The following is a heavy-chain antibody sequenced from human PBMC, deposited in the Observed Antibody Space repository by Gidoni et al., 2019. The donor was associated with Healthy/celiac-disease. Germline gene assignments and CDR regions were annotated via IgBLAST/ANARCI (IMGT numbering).Heavy chain of an antibody. CDR3: AGAGDYYYGMDV. CDR1: GRSTSSSDYY. Sequence: QLQLQESGPGLVKPSETLSLTCTVSGRSTSSSDYYWGWIRQPPGKGLEWIGSIYFSGSTSYNPSLKSRVNISVDTSKNQFSLKLSSVTAEDTAVYYCAGAGDYYYGMDVWGQGTTVTVSS. V-gene: IGHV4-39*01. J-gene: IGHJ6*02. CDR2: IYFSGST.